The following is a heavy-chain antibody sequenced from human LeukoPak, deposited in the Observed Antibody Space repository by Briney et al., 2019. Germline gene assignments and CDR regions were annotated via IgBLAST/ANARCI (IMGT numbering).Heavy chain of an antibody. V-gene: IGHV4-39*07. CDR2: IYYSGST. Sequence: SETLSLTCTVSGGSISSSSYYWGWIRQPPGKGLEWIGSIYYSGSTYYNPSLKSRVTISVDTSRNHFSLKLTSVTAADTAVYFCAYNRNFALDNWGQGTLVTASS. CDR3: AYNRNFALDN. J-gene: IGHJ4*01. D-gene: IGHD1-14*01. CDR1: GGSISSSSYY.